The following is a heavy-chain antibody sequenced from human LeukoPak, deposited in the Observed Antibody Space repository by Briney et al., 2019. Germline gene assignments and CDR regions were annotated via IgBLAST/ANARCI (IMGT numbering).Heavy chain of an antibody. CDR2: IYYSGST. J-gene: IGHJ6*03. Sequence: SETLSLTCTVSGGSISSYYWSWIRQPPGKGLEWIGYIYYSGSTNYNPSLKGRVTISVDTSKNQFSLKLSSVTAADTAVYYCARATMVHYYYYYMDVWGKGTTVTISS. V-gene: IGHV4-59*01. CDR3: ARATMVHYYYYYMDV. CDR1: GGSISSYY. D-gene: IGHD3-10*01.